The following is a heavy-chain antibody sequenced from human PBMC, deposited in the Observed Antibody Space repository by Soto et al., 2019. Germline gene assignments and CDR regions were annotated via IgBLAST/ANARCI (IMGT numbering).Heavy chain of an antibody. CDR3: ARAIDFWSGYYIFYFDY. J-gene: IGHJ4*02. CDR2: INPNSGGT. Sequence: ASVEVSRTASGYTFTGCYMYCVRQAPGTGLEWMGWINPNSGGTNYAQKFQGWVTMTRDTSISTAYMELSRLRSGDTAVYYCARAIDFWSGYYIFYFDYWGQGTVVTVSS. D-gene: IGHD3-3*01. V-gene: IGHV1-2*04. CDR1: GYTFTGCY.